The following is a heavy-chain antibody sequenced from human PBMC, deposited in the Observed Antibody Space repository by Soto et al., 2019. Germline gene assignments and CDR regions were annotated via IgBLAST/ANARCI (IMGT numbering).Heavy chain of an antibody. J-gene: IGHJ4*02. Sequence: EVQLLESGGGLAQPGGSLRLSCAASGFTFSSYAMSWVRQAPGKGLEWVSAISGSGVSTYYADCVKGRLTISTDNSKNTRYLQMHSLRAEDTAVYYCAKSPGIYYYDSSGYYHYDYWGQGTLLTVSS. CDR1: GFTFSSYA. D-gene: IGHD3-22*01. CDR3: AKSPGIYYYDSSGYYHYDY. V-gene: IGHV3-23*01. CDR2: ISGSGVST.